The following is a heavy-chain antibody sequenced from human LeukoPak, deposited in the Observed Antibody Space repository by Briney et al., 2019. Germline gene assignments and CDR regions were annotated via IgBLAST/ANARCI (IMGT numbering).Heavy chain of an antibody. J-gene: IGHJ4*02. V-gene: IGHV1-69*05. D-gene: IGHD3-10*01. CDR3: ATKIRDYASGGYYFDS. CDR1: GGTLNNYA. Sequence: ASVKVSCKASGGTLNNYAINWVRQVPGQGLEWVGGIILVFGSANYAQRFQGRVTISTDESRTTFYMEVNRLTSEDTAIYYCATKIRDYASGGYYFDSRGQGTLVSVSS. CDR2: IILVFGSA.